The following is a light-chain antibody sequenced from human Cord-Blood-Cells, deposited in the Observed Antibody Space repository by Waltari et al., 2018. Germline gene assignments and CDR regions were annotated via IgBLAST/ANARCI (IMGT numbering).Light chain of an antibody. CDR1: SSDGGSYNL. V-gene: IGLV2-23*02. Sequence: QSALTQPASVSGSPGQSITISCTGTSSDGGSYNLVSWYQQHPGKAPKLMIYEVSKRPSGVSNRFSGSKSGNTASLTISGLQAEDEADYYCCSYAGSSVFGTGTKVTVL. J-gene: IGLJ1*01. CDR2: EVS. CDR3: CSYAGSSV.